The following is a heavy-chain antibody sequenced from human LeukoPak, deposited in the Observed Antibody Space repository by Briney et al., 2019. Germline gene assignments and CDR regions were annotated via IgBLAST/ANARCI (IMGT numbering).Heavy chain of an antibody. V-gene: IGHV1-2*02. CDR2: INPNSGGT. J-gene: IGHJ4*02. CDR1: GYTFTGYY. CDR3: ARDQGRLAGAPGGY. Sequence: ASVKVSCKASGYTFTGYYMHWVRQAPGQGLEWMGWINPNSGGTNYAQKFQGRVTMTRDTSISTAYMELSRLRSDDTAVYYCARDQGRLAGAPGGYWGQGTLVTVSS. D-gene: IGHD1-26*01.